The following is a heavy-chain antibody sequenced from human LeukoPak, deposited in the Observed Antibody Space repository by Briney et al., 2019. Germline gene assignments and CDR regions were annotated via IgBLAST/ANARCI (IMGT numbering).Heavy chain of an antibody. Sequence: PSETLSLTCTVSGGSISSSSYYWGWIRQPPGKGLEWIGSIYYSGITYYNPSLKSRVTISVDTSKNQFSLKLSSVTAADTAVYYCAGGPHYDILTGRYYYYYYMDVWGKGTTVTISS. CDR1: GGSISSSSYY. CDR3: AGGPHYDILTGRYYYYYYMDV. D-gene: IGHD3-9*01. J-gene: IGHJ6*03. CDR2: IYYSGIT. V-gene: IGHV4-39*01.